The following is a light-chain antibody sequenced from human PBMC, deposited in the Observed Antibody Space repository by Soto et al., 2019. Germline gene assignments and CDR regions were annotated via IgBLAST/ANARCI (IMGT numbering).Light chain of an antibody. Sequence: KTESPATLSVSPRKGATLSCRASPSVRTKLAWYQQKAGQAPRLLIYGASTRATGLPARFSGSGSGTDFTLTISSLESEDFAVYCWQQYNTLPPSTVGQGTGMEIK. CDR1: PSVRTK. CDR2: GAS. CDR3: QQYNTLPPST. V-gene: IGKV3-15*01. J-gene: IGKJ5*01.